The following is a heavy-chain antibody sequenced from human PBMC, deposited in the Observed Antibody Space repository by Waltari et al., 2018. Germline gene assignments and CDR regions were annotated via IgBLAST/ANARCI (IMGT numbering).Heavy chain of an antibody. CDR2: IYYSGST. J-gene: IGHJ4*02. D-gene: IGHD5-12*01. CDR1: GGSISSRSYY. Sequence: QLQLQESGPGLVKPSETLSLTCTVSGGSISSRSYYWGWIRQPPGKGLEWIGSIYYSGSTYYNPSLKSRVTISVDTSKNQFSLKLSSVTAADTAVYYCARLGATTLDYWGQGTLVTVSS. V-gene: IGHV4-39*01. CDR3: ARLGATTLDY.